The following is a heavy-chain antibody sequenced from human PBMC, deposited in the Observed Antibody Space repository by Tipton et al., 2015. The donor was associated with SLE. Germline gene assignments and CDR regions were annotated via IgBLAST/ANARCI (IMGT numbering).Heavy chain of an antibody. J-gene: IGHJ4*02. Sequence: QLVQSGAEVKKPGASVKVSCTTSGYSFTSYGISWVRQAPGQGLEWMGGIIPIFGTANYAQKFQGRVTITADESTSTAYMELSSLRSEDTAVYYCAREGVGNGYFDYWGQGTLVTVSS. V-gene: IGHV1-69*13. D-gene: IGHD7-27*01. CDR1: GYSFTSYG. CDR2: IIPIFGTA. CDR3: AREGVGNGYFDY.